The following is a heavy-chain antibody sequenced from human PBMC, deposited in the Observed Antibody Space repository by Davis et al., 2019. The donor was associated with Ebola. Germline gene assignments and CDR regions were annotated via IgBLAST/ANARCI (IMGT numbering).Heavy chain of an antibody. D-gene: IGHD4-17*01. CDR1: GYTFTDYD. J-gene: IGHJ4*01. CDR2: ISSYNGHT. Sequence: ASVKVSCKASGYTFTDYDISWVRQAPGQGLEWLGWISSYNGHTSYAQNLLGRVTMTTDTSTRTAYLELRSLTSDDTAVYYCAREDIIVILGTTGPTYLDYWGQGTLVTVSS. V-gene: IGHV1-18*01. CDR3: AREDIIVILGTTGPTYLDY.